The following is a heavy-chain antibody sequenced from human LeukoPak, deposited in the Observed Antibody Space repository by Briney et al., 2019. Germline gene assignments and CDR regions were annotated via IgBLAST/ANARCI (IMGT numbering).Heavy chain of an antibody. Sequence: GGSLRLSCAASGFTFSSYSMNWVRQAPGKGLEWVSSINSSSSYIYYADSVKGRFTISRDNAKNSLYLQMNSLRAEDTAVYYCARGISTAVFRGIVGAMPQAFDIWGQGTMVTVSS. CDR2: INSSSSYI. J-gene: IGHJ3*02. CDR3: ARGISTAVFRGIVGAMPQAFDI. V-gene: IGHV3-21*01. CDR1: GFTFSSYS. D-gene: IGHD1-26*01.